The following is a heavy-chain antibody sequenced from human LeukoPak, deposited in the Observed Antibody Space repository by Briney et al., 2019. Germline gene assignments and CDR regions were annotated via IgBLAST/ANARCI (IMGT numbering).Heavy chain of an antibody. CDR1: GFTFSSYA. Sequence: GGSLRLSCAASGFTFSSYAMSWVRRAPGKGLEWVSTITGSGGTANYADSVKGRFTISRDNSKNTLSLQVNSLSAEDTAVYYCAKGRYCDSTTCAYHGLDVWGQGTTVTVSS. V-gene: IGHV3-23*01. J-gene: IGHJ6*02. D-gene: IGHD2-2*01. CDR2: ITGSGGTA. CDR3: AKGRYCDSTTCAYHGLDV.